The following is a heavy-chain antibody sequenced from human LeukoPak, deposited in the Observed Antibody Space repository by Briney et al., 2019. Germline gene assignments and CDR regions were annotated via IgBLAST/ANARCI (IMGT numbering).Heavy chain of an antibody. CDR3: ARGLRLLPPRFDI. V-gene: IGHV4-34*01. CDR1: VGSFSGYY. Sequence: RASETLSLTCAVYVGSFSGYYWSWIRQPPGKGLEWIGEINHSGSTNYNPSLKSRVTISVDPSKTQFSLKLSSVTAADTAVYYCARGLRLLPPRFDIWGQGTMVTVSS. CDR2: INHSGST. D-gene: IGHD2-15*01. J-gene: IGHJ3*02.